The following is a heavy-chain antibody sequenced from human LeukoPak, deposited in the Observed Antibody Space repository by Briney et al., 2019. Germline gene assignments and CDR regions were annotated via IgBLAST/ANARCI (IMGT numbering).Heavy chain of an antibody. V-gene: IGHV3-30-3*01. J-gene: IGHJ4*02. CDR1: GFTFSSYA. CDR2: ISYDGSNK. Sequence: PGGSLRLSCAASGFTFSSYAMHWVRQAPGKGLEWVAVISYDGSNKYYADSVKGRFTISRDNSKNTLYLQMNSLRAEDTAVYYCVKVVRDYYDSSGYYYDHWGQGTLVTVSS. D-gene: IGHD3-22*01. CDR3: VKVVRDYYDSSGYYYDH.